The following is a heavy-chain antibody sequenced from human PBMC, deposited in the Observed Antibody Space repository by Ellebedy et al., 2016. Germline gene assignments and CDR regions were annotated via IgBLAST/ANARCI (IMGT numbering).Heavy chain of an antibody. CDR1: GFTFSRYD. J-gene: IGHJ4*02. CDR3: AKDRQIHSTGWPLEY. D-gene: IGHD6-19*01. CDR2: ISYDGTNK. Sequence: GESLKISCAASGFTFSRYDMHWVRQAPGKGLEWVAVISYDGTNKYYADSVKGRFTISRDNSNNTLYLQMNSLRAEDTAVYSCAKDRQIHSTGWPLEYWGQGTLVTVSS. V-gene: IGHV3-30*18.